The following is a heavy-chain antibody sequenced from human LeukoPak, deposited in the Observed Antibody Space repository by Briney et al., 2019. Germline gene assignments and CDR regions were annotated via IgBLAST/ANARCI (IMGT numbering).Heavy chain of an antibody. Sequence: SETLSLTCTVSGGSISSGDYYWSWIRQPPGKGLEWIGYIYYSGSTYYNPSLKSRVTISVDTSKNQFSLKLSSVTAADTAVYYCARGDLRAARPVFFDYWGQGTLVTVSS. CDR3: ARGDLRAARPVFFDY. CDR1: GGSISSGDYY. CDR2: IYYSGST. V-gene: IGHV4-30-4*01. D-gene: IGHD6-6*01. J-gene: IGHJ4*02.